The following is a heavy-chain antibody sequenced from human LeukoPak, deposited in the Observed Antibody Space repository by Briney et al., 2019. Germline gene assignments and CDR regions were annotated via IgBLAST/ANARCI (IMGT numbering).Heavy chain of an antibody. Sequence: SETPSLTCAVYGGSFSGYYWSWIRQPPGKGLEWIGEINHSGSTNYNPSLKSRVTISVDTSKNQFSLKLSSVTAADTAVYYCARQYYDILTGGKGAFDIWGQGTMVTVSS. J-gene: IGHJ3*02. CDR2: INHSGST. CDR3: ARQYYDILTGGKGAFDI. CDR1: GGSFSGYY. V-gene: IGHV4-34*09. D-gene: IGHD3-9*01.